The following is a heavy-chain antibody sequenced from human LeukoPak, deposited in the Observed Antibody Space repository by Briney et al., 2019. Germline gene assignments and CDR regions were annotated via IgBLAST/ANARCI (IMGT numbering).Heavy chain of an antibody. Sequence: ASVTVSCKASGYTFTSYGISWVRQAPGQRLEWMGWINAGNGNTKYSQRFQGRVTITRDTSASTAYMELSSLRSEDTAVYYCASSWEEFFDYWGQGTLVTVSS. D-gene: IGHD6-13*01. J-gene: IGHJ4*02. CDR3: ASSWEEFFDY. V-gene: IGHV1-3*01. CDR2: INAGNGNT. CDR1: GYTFTSYG.